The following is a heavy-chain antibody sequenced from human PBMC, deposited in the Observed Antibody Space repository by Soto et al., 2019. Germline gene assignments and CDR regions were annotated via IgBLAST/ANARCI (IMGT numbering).Heavy chain of an antibody. J-gene: IGHJ6*02. Sequence: GESLKISCKGSGYSFTSYWISWVRQMPGKGLEWMGRVDPSNSYTNYSPSLQGHVSISADESSTTAYLQWSSLKASDTAMYYCARYYYYGLAVWGQGTTVTVSS. CDR2: VDPSNSYT. V-gene: IGHV5-10-1*01. CDR1: GYSFTSYW. CDR3: ARYYYYGLAV.